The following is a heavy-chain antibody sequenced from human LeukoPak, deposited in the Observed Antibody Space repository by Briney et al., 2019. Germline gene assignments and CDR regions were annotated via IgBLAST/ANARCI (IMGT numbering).Heavy chain of an antibody. D-gene: IGHD3-10*01. V-gene: IGHV4-4*07. J-gene: IGHJ4*02. CDR1: GGSISSDY. Sequence: SETLSLTCTVSGGSISSDYWSWIRQAAGKELEWIGRVYTSGGTNYNPSLKSRVTVSLDKSKKQFSLNLNSVTAADTAVYYCAGGGTYGSGRHQHTTLDYWGPGTLVTVSS. CDR2: VYTSGGT. CDR3: AGGGTYGSGRHQHTTLDY.